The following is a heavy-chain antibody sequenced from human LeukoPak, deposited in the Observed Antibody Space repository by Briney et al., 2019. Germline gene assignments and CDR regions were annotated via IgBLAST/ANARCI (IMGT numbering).Heavy chain of an antibody. V-gene: IGHV4-59*05. CDR3: ARLLTTVTAAAFDI. D-gene: IGHD4-17*01. J-gene: IGHJ3*02. CDR2: IYYSGST. Sequence: SETLSLTCTVSGGSISSHYWSWIRQPPGKGLEWIGSIYYSGSTFYNPSLKSRVTISVDTSKNQFSLKLSSVTAADTAVYYCARLLTTVTAAAFDIWGQGTMVTVSS. CDR1: GGSISSHY.